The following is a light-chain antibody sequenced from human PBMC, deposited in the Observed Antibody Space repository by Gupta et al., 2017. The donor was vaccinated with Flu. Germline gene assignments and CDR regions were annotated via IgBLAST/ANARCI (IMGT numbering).Light chain of an antibody. CDR3: QQANSLPLT. J-gene: IGKJ4*01. V-gene: IGKV1-12*01. CDR2: STS. CDR1: QITSL. Sequence: GDRVSSTCRASQITSLAAWYQQQPGKAPKLLIDSTSRVASGVPSRCSGRGSRTDFTPTISGLQPEDVASYYWQQANSLPLTFGGGTMVEIK.